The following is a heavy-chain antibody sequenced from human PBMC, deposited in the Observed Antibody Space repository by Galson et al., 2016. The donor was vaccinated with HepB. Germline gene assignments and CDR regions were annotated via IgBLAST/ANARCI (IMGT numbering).Heavy chain of an antibody. Sequence: SLRLSCAASGFDFSSYGMNWVRQAPGKGLEWVSSLSGTKNYVFYADSVKGRFTISRDNAKNSVYLQMNSLTAEDTAFYYCVRGVFDSWGQGTLVTVSS. V-gene: IGHV3-21*01. CDR3: VRGVFDS. J-gene: IGHJ4*02. CDR1: GFDFSSYG. CDR2: LSGTKNYV.